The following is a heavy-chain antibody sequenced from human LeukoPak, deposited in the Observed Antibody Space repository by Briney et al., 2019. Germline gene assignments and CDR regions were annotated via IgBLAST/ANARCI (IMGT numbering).Heavy chain of an antibody. J-gene: IGHJ4*02. CDR1: GFTFSDYY. CDR2: ISSSGTSR. D-gene: IGHD1-26*01. CDR3: ARDDIIVGAAN. Sequence: GGSLRLSCAASGFTFSDYYMSWIRQAPGKGLEWVSYISSSGTSRYYTDSVKGRFTISRDNTKNSLYLQMNNLRAEDTAVYYCARDDIIVGAANWGQGTLVTVSS. V-gene: IGHV3-11*01.